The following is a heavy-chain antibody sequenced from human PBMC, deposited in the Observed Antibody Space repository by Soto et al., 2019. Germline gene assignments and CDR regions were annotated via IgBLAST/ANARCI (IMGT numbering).Heavy chain of an antibody. Sequence: EVQLLESGGGLVQPGGSLRLSCAASGFTFSSHSMSWVRQAPGKGLEWVSAISGGDGSTFYADSVRGRFTISRDNSKNTLSLQMNSLRVEDTAIYYCAKETYSGSWVDWFDPWGQGALVTVSS. CDR3: AKETYSGSWVDWFDP. V-gene: IGHV3-23*01. CDR1: GFTFSSHS. CDR2: ISGGDGST. D-gene: IGHD6-13*01. J-gene: IGHJ5*02.